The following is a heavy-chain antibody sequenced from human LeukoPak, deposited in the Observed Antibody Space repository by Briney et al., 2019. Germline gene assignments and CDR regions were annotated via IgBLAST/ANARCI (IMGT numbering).Heavy chain of an antibody. CDR2: INSDGSST. J-gene: IGHJ4*02. V-gene: IGHV3-74*01. D-gene: IGHD3-22*01. CDR3: ATDPDSSGYYYPIFDY. Sequence: PGGSLRLSCAASGFTFSSYWMHWVRQAPGKGLVWVSRINSDGSSTNYADSVKGRFTISRDNAKNTLYLQINSLRAEDTAVYYCATDPDSSGYYYPIFDYWGQGTLVTVSS. CDR1: GFTFSSYW.